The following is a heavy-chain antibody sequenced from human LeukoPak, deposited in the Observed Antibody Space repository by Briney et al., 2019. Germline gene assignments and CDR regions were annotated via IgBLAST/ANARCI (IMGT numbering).Heavy chain of an antibody. J-gene: IGHJ3*02. Sequence: PGGSLRLSCAASGFTFSSYSMNWVRQAPGKGLEWVSYISSSTSTIYYADSVKGRFTISRDNAKNSVYLQMNSLRAEDTAVYYCARIFQGYSSGWYPDAFDIWGQGTMVTVSS. CDR2: ISSSTSTI. D-gene: IGHD6-19*01. CDR3: ARIFQGYSSGWYPDAFDI. CDR1: GFTFSSYS. V-gene: IGHV3-48*01.